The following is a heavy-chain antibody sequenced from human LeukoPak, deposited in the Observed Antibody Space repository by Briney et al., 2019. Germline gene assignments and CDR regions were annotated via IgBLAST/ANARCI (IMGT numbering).Heavy chain of an antibody. J-gene: IGHJ5*02. V-gene: IGHV1-2*02. CDR1: GYTFTGYY. D-gene: IGHD2-2*01. CDR3: ARSREYSQPFGP. Sequence: GASVKVSCKASGYTFTGYYMHWVRQAPGQGLEWMGWINPNSGGTNYAQKFQGRVTMTGDTPISTAYMELSRLRSDDTAVYYCARSREYSQPFGPWGQGTLVTVSS. CDR2: INPNSGGT.